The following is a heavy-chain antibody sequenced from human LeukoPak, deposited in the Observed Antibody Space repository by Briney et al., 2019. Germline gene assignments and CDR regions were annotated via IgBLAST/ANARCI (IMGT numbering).Heavy chain of an antibody. CDR2: INHSGST. J-gene: IGHJ4*02. D-gene: IGHD3-22*01. CDR3: ASVYDSSGYYPF. Sequence: PSETLSLTCAVYGGSFSGYYWSWIRQPPGKGLEWIGEINHSGSTNYNPSLKSRVTISVDTSKNQFSLKLSSVTAADTAVYYCASVYDSSGYYPFWGQGTLVTVCS. CDR1: GGSFSGYY. V-gene: IGHV4-34*01.